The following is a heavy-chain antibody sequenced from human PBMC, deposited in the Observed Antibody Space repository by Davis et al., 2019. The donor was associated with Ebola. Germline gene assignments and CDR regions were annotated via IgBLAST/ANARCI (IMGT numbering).Heavy chain of an antibody. J-gene: IGHJ4*02. Sequence: AASVKVSCKASGYTFTNYYMHWVRQAPGQGLEWMGWISAYNGNTNYAQKLQGRVTMTTDTSTSTAYMELRSLRSDDTAVYYCARDTVAGTLGYWGQGTLVTVSS. V-gene: IGHV1-18*04. D-gene: IGHD6-19*01. CDR1: GYTFTNYY. CDR2: ISAYNGNT. CDR3: ARDTVAGTLGY.